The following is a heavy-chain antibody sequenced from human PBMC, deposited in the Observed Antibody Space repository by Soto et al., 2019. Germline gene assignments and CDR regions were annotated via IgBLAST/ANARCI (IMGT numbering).Heavy chain of an antibody. V-gene: IGHV4-59*12. D-gene: IGHD3-16*01. CDR2: IFHSGST. CDR1: GGSINSYC. Sequence: SETLSLTCTVSGGSINSYCWSWIRQPPGKGLEWIAYIFHSGSTNYNPSLKSRVTISVDKSKNQFSLKLSSVTAADTAVYYCARVNYDYIWGSYLVFDYWGQGTLVTVSS. J-gene: IGHJ4*02. CDR3: ARVNYDYIWGSYLVFDY.